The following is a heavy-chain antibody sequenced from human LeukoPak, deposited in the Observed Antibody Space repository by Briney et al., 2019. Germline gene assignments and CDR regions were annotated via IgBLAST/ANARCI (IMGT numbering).Heavy chain of an antibody. CDR1: GFIFSDHY. Sequence: GGSLRLSCAASGFIFSDHYMYWICQAPGKGLEWLSYISKSGDTIYYADSVKGRFTISRDNSKNSLYLQMTSLRVEDTAIYYCARDGEFTNHIDHWGQGTLITVSS. CDR3: ARDGEFTNHIDH. V-gene: IGHV3-11*04. D-gene: IGHD1-14*01. J-gene: IGHJ4*02. CDR2: ISKSGDTI.